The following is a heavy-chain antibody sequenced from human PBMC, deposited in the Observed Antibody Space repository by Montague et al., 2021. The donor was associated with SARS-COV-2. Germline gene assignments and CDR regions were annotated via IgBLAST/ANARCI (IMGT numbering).Heavy chain of an antibody. CDR1: GGSISSGGYY. CDR3: ARANYYVMTSKAYAMDV. J-gene: IGHJ6*02. CDR2: IFYRGGT. D-gene: IGHD3-16*01. V-gene: IGHV4-31*03. Sequence: TRSLTCTVSGGSISSGGYYWSWVRQPPGKGLDWIGYIFYRGGTYYNPSLKSRVSTSVDTSKIQFSLNLTSVTAADTAVYYCARANYYVMTSKAYAMDVWGQGTTVTVSS.